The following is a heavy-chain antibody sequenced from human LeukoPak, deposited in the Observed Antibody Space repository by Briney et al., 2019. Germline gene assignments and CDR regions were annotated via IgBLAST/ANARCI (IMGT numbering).Heavy chain of an antibody. CDR2: IKQDGSET. V-gene: IGHV3-7*01. J-gene: IGHJ3*01. CDR3: ARADAHSSGWYPDAFDV. Sequence: GGSLRLSCAASGFTFSRYWMSWVRQAPRKGLEWVANIKQDGSETYYVDSMKGRFTISRDNAKNSLYLQMNSLRAEDTAVYYCARADAHSSGWYPDAFDVWGQGTMVTVSS. CDR1: GFTFSRYW. D-gene: IGHD6-19*01.